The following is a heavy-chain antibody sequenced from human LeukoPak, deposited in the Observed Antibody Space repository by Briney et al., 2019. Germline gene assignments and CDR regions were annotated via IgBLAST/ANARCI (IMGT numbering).Heavy chain of an antibody. D-gene: IGHD3-22*01. CDR2: IYHSGST. V-gene: IGHV4-30-2*01. CDR3: ARGGNYYDSSGYYYYLDY. Sequence: PLETLSLTCTVSGGSISSGGYSWSWIRQPPGKGLEWIGYIYHSGSTYYNPSLKSRVTISVDRSKNQFSLKLSSVTAADTAVYYCARGGNYYDSSGYYYYLDYWGQGTLVTVSS. CDR1: GGSISSGGYS. J-gene: IGHJ4*02.